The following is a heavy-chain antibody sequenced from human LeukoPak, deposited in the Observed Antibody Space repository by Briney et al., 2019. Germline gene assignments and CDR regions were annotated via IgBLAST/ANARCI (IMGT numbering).Heavy chain of an antibody. V-gene: IGHV4-59*01. CDR1: GGSISSYY. D-gene: IGHD2-21*01. CDR2: IYYSGST. J-gene: IGHJ5*02. Sequence: SETLSRTCTVSGGSISSYYWSWIRQPPGKGLEWIGYIYYSGSTNNNPSLKSRVTISVDTSKNQFSLKLSSVTAADTAVYYCAREAGVSRLTFPWFDPWGQGTLVTVSS. CDR3: AREAGVSRLTFPWFDP.